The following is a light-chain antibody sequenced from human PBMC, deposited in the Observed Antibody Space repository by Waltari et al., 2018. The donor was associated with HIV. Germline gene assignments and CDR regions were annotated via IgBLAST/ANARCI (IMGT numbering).Light chain of an antibody. Sequence: QSALTQPASVSGSLGQSITISCTGTSGDVGGYNYVPWYQYYPGKAPRLMIYEVTNRPSGVANRVSGSKSGNTASLTISGLQAEDESDYYCASYTSSSTLVLFGGGTKLTVL. V-gene: IGLV2-14*01. CDR3: ASYTSSSTLVL. CDR2: EVT. J-gene: IGLJ3*02. CDR1: SGDVGGYNY.